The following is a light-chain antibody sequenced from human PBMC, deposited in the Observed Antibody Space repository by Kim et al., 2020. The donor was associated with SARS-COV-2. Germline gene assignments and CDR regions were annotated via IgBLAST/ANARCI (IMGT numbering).Light chain of an antibody. V-gene: IGKV1-27*01. Sequence: ASVGDRVTITCRASQGISTYLAWYQHTPGKVPKFLIYAASTVHSGVPSRFSGGGSGTDFTLTISSLQPEDFATYYCHLYNTDPWTFGQGTKVDIK. CDR1: QGISTY. CDR2: AAS. J-gene: IGKJ1*01. CDR3: HLYNTDPWT.